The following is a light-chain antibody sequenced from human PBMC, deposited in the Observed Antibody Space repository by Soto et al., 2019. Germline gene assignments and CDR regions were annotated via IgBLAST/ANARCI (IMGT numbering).Light chain of an antibody. J-gene: IGKJ2*01. CDR2: AAS. Sequence: DIQMTQSPSSLSASVGDRVTITCRASQSTTNYLNWYQQIPGRAPKLLIYAASSLQSGVPSRFSGSGSGTDFTLTISSLQPEDFATYYCQQSSTPPYTFGQGTKLEIK. CDR1: QSTTNY. CDR3: QQSSTPPYT. V-gene: IGKV1-39*01.